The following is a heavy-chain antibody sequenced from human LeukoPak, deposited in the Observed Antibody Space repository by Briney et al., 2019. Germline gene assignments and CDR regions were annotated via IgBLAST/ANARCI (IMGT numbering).Heavy chain of an antibody. D-gene: IGHD5-18*01. Sequence: PGGSLRLSCAASGFTFNGYWMSWVRRAPGKGLEWVANIKEDGSEKYYVDSVKGRFTISRDNAKNSLYLQMNSLRAEDTAVYYCAREYGYSYGTVWGQGTLVTVSS. V-gene: IGHV3-7*03. CDR3: AREYGYSYGTV. CDR2: IKEDGSEK. CDR1: GFTFNGYW. J-gene: IGHJ4*02.